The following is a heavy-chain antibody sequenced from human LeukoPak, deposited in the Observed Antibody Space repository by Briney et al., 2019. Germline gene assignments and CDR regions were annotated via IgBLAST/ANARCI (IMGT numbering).Heavy chain of an antibody. J-gene: IGHJ3*02. CDR1: GDDFSRFS. D-gene: IGHD3-22*01. V-gene: IGHV1-69*16. Sequence: SVKVSCKASGDDFSRFSIYWVRQAPGQGLEWMGWIVPMIGTPKFKQKFQGRVTVTTDESTSTAYMEMSSLTSEDTAVYYCARRENYFDVAREKSFDIWGQGTMVIVSS. CDR2: IVPMIGTP. CDR3: ARRENYFDVAREKSFDI.